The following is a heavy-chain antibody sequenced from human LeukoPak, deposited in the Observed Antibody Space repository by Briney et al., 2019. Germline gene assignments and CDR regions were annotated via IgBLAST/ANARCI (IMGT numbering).Heavy chain of an antibody. J-gene: IGHJ5*02. CDR3: ARDPHGYWWFDP. D-gene: IGHD3-22*01. V-gene: IGHV3-74*01. Sequence: GGSLRLSCAASGFTFSNYWMHWVRQAPGKGLVWVSRINSDGSSTSYADSVKGRFTISRDNRKNTLYLQMNNLRAKDTAVYYCARDPHGYWWFDPWGQGTLVTVSS. CDR1: GFTFSNYW. CDR2: INSDGSST.